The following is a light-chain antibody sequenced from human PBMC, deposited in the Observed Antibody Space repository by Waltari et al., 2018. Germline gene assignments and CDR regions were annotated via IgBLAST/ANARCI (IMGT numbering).Light chain of an antibody. V-gene: IGKV4-1*01. CDR3: QEYYTIPPWA. J-gene: IGKJ1*01. Sequence: DIVMTQSPDSLAMSLGERATTNCRSRRSILSSANNKNYLGWYQKKPGQHPKLPFYWASTRQSGVPDRFSASGSGTDFSLTISSLQAEDVAVYYCQEYYTIPPWAFGQGTKVEIK. CDR2: WAS. CDR1: RSILSSANNKNY.